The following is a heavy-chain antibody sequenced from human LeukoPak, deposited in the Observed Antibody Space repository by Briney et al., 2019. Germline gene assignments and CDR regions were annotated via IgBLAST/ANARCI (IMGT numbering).Heavy chain of an antibody. CDR3: ARRHGAAAGDAFDI. J-gene: IGHJ3*02. Sequence: SETLSLTCTVSGGSISNYYWSWIRKPARTGLEWIGRIYSSGSTNYNPSLTSRVTMSVDTSKNQFSLKLSSVTAADTAMYYCARRHGAAAGDAFDIWGQGTMVTVSS. D-gene: IGHD6-13*01. V-gene: IGHV4-4*07. CDR1: GGSISNYY. CDR2: IYSSGST.